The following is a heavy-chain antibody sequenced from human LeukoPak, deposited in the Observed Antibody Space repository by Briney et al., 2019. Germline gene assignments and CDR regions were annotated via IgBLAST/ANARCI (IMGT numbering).Heavy chain of an antibody. CDR1: GGSFRGYN. CDR3: ARAVGCSSTSCYSGWFDP. D-gene: IGHD2-2*01. V-gene: IGHV4-34*01. J-gene: IGHJ5*02. Sequence: SETPSLTCADSGGSFRGYNWRWSRHPPGKGRERSGELNHRGKTNYNPSLKSRVTISVDTSKNQFSLKLSSVTAADTAVYYCARAVGCSSTSCYSGWFDPWXXGTXVXVSS. CDR2: LNHRGKT.